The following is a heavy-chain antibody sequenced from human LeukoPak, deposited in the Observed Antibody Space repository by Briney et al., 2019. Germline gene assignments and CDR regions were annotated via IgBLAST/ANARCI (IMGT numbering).Heavy chain of an antibody. CDR1: GFTFSSYS. CDR3: AGRYCTSGVCSPFYY. J-gene: IGHJ4*02. D-gene: IGHD2-8*01. Sequence: PGGSLRLSCAASGFTFSSYSVNWVREAPGKGLEWVSYISSSSSAIYYAASVKGRFTISRANAKNSLYLQMNSLRAQATALYSCAGRYCTSGVCSPFYYWGQATLVTVSS. V-gene: IGHV3-48*04. CDR2: ISSSSSAI.